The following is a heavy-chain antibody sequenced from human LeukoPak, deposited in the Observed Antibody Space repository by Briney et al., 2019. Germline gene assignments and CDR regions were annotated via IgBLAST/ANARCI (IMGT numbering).Heavy chain of an antibody. V-gene: IGHV3-11*01. CDR1: GFTFSDYY. D-gene: IGHD4-17*01. J-gene: IGHJ4*02. CDR3: ARDGPHGDYEDY. CDR2: ISSSGGTK. Sequence: PGGSLRLSCAASGFTFSDYYMSWVRQAPGKGLEWISYISSSGGTKYYADSVVGRFTISRDNARNSLFLQMNSLRVEDTAVYYCARDGPHGDYEDYWGQGTLVTVSS.